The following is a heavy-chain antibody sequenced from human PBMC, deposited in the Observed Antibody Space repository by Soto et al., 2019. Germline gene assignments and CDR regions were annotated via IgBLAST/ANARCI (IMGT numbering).Heavy chain of an antibody. Sequence: QVQLVQSGAEVKKPGASVKVSCKASGYTFTSYGISWVRQAPGQGLEWMGWISAYNGNTNYAQKLQGRVTMTTDTSTSTAYMELRSLRSDDTAVYYGARDTAGNWEYDYYGVDVWGQGTRVTVS. D-gene: IGHD1-26*01. V-gene: IGHV1-18*04. CDR1: GYTFTSYG. CDR3: ARDTAGNWEYDYYGVDV. CDR2: ISAYNGNT. J-gene: IGHJ6*02.